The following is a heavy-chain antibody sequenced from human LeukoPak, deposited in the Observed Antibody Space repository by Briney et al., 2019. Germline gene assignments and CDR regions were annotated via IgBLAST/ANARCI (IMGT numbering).Heavy chain of an antibody. CDR1: GFTVSSNY. V-gene: IGHV3-53*01. D-gene: IGHD5-24*01. Sequence: GGSLRLSCAASGFTVSSNYMSWVRQAPGKGLEWVAVIYSGGSTYYADSVKGRFTISRDNSKNTLYLQMNSLRAEDTAVYYCAREDAGTYYYSMDVWGQGTTVTVSS. CDR3: AREDAGTYYYSMDV. CDR2: IYSGGST. J-gene: IGHJ6*02.